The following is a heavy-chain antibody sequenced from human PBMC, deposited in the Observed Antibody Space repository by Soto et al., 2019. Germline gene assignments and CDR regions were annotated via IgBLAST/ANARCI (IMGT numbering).Heavy chain of an antibody. J-gene: IGHJ3*02. CDR1: GGSINTGGCY. V-gene: IGHV4-31*03. D-gene: IGHD2-21*01. CDR2: IYYSGTT. Sequence: QLQLQESGPGLVKPSQTLSLICTVSGGSINTGGCYWSWIRQQPGRGLEWIGYIYYSGTTNYNPSFESRLTVSLDTSKNQFSLKVFSVTAADTAVYYCARKTVRAKDSEAFDIWGQGTMVTVSS. CDR3: ARKTVRAKDSEAFDI.